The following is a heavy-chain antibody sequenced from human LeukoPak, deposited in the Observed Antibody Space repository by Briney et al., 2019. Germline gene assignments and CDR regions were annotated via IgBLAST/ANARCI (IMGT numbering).Heavy chain of an antibody. CDR1: GYTFTSYY. J-gene: IGHJ5*02. D-gene: IGHD2-2*01. Sequence: ASVKVSCKASGYTFTSYYMHWVRQAPGQGLEWMGIINPSGGSTSYAQKFQGRVTMTRDTSTSTVYMELSSLRSEDTAVYYCARDRSYAVPAAMSCNWFDPWGQGTLVTVSS. CDR3: ARDRSYAVPAAMSCNWFDP. V-gene: IGHV1-46*01. CDR2: INPSGGST.